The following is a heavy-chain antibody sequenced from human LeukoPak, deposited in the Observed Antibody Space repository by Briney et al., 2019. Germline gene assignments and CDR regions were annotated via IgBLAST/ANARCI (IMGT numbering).Heavy chain of an antibody. CDR1: GGSISSSSYY. D-gene: IGHD5-24*01. Sequence: SETLSLTCTVSGGSISSSSYYWVWTRQPPGKGLEWIGSIYYSGRTYYIPSLKSHVPISVDTSKKQLSLKLSSVTAADTAVYYCARQDDYNFDYWGQGTLVTVSS. CDR2: IYYSGRT. V-gene: IGHV4-39*01. CDR3: ARQDDYNFDY. J-gene: IGHJ4*02.